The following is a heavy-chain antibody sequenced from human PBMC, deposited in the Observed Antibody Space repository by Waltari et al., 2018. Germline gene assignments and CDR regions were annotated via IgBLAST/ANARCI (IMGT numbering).Heavy chain of an antibody. J-gene: IGHJ3*01. CDR3: ARVQILADDVFNG. CDR1: GFTFKNYW. CDR2: INPDGSST. V-gene: IGHV3-74*01. D-gene: IGHD3-3*01. Sequence: EVQFVESGGGLVQPGGSLRLSCAASGFTFKNYWVHWVRQAPGKGLEWVSRINPDGSSTNYADSVKGRFTISRDNARDTLYLQMNSLTVEDTAVYYCARVQILADDVFNGWGQGTMVTVSS.